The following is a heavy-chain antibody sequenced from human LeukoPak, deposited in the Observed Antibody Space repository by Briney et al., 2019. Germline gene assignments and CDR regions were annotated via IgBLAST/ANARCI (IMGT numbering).Heavy chain of an antibody. D-gene: IGHD1-26*01. Sequence: TGRSLRLSCAASGFTFSSYAMHWVRQAPGKGLEWVAVISYDGSNKYYADSVKGRYTISRDNSKNTLYLQMNSLRAEDTAVYYCAKEPYSGSQLLDYWGQGTLVTVSS. J-gene: IGHJ4*02. CDR1: GFTFSSYA. CDR3: AKEPYSGSQLLDY. V-gene: IGHV3-30-3*01. CDR2: ISYDGSNK.